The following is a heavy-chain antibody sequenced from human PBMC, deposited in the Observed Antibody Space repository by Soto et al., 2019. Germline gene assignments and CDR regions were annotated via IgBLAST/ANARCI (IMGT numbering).Heavy chain of an antibody. CDR2: TYFSGST. CDR1: GGSIRSSSYY. V-gene: IGHV4-31*03. J-gene: IGHJ2*01. CDR3: AREIRNQSGDSHFRYFDL. D-gene: IGHD3-3*02. Sequence: QVQLQESGPGLVEPSQTLSLTCSVSGGSIRSSSYYWSWIRHHPVKGLEWIGFTYFSGSTFYHPAFKSRVAISIDPPRNQFPLKVTSVTAADTAVYYCAREIRNQSGDSHFRYFDLWGRGTQVTVSS.